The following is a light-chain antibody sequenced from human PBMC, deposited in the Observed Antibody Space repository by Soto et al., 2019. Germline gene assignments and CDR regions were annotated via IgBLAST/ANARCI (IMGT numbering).Light chain of an antibody. CDR1: SSDVGGYNY. J-gene: IGLJ2*01. V-gene: IGLV2-14*01. CDR3: GSYTSSSTLV. Sequence: QSVLTQPASVSGSPGQSITISCTGTSSDVGGYNYVSWYQQHPGKAPKLMIYEVSFRPAGVSDRFADSKSGNTASLTISGLQVEDEADYYCGSYTSSSTLVFGGGTKLTVL. CDR2: EVS.